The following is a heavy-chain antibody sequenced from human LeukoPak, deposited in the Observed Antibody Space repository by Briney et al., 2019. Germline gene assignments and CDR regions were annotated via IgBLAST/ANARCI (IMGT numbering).Heavy chain of an antibody. D-gene: IGHD1-14*01. Sequence: PSETLSLTCTVSGYSISSGYYWGWIRQPPGKGLEWIGSIYHSGSTDYNPSLKSRVTISVDTSKNQFSLNLTSVTAADTAVYYCARAKPFDYWGQGTLVTVSS. V-gene: IGHV4-38-2*02. CDR2: IYHSGST. CDR1: GYSISSGYY. CDR3: ARAKPFDY. J-gene: IGHJ4*02.